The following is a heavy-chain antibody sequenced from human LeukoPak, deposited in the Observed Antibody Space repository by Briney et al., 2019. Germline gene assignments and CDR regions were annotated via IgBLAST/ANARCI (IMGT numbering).Heavy chain of an antibody. CDR2: IRSKAYGGTT. V-gene: IGHV3-49*04. D-gene: IGHD5-18*01. Sequence: PGRSLRLSCATSGFTFGDHAMSWVRQAPGKGLEWVGFIRSKAYGGTTEYAASVKGRFTISRDDSRSIAYLLMNSLKTEDTAVYYCTRGPIQLWIHNGIDVWGQGTTVTVSS. CDR3: TRGPIQLWIHNGIDV. J-gene: IGHJ6*02. CDR1: GFTFGDHA.